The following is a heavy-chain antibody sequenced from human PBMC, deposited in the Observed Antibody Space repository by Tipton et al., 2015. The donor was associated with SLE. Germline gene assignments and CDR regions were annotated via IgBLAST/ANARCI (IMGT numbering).Heavy chain of an antibody. J-gene: IGHJ3*02. CDR2: INHSGST. Sequence: TLSLTCAVYGGSFSGCYWSWIRQPPGKGLEWIGEINHSGSTNYNPSLKSRVTISVDTSKNQFSLKLSSVTAADTAAYYCARGLFGSGSHAFDIWGQGTMVTVSS. CDR3: ARGLFGSGSHAFDI. D-gene: IGHD3-10*01. CDR1: GGSFSGCY. V-gene: IGHV4-34*01.